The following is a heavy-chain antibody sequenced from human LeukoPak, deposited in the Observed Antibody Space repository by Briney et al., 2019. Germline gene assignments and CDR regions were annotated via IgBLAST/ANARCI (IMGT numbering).Heavy chain of an antibody. CDR1: GGTFSSYA. CDR3: ATTGRVTMVRGVIPNVDY. D-gene: IGHD3-10*01. CDR2: IIPILGTA. V-gene: IGHV1-69*05. J-gene: IGHJ4*02. Sequence: SVKVSCKASGGTFSSYAISWVRQAPGQGLEWMGRIIPILGTANYAQKFQGRVTITTDESTSTAYMELSSLRSEDTAVYYCATTGRVTMVRGVIPNVDYWGQGTLVTVSS.